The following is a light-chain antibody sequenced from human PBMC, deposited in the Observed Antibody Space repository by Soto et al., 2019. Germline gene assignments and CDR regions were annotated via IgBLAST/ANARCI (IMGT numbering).Light chain of an antibody. V-gene: IGKV1-5*03. CDR2: KAS. CDR3: QQYNCYPWT. Sequence: DIQMTQSPSTLSASVGDRVTITCRASQSISSWLAWYQQKPGKAPKLLIYKASSLESGVPSRFSGSGSGTEFPLTISSLQPDDFAAYYCQQYNCYPWTFGQGTQVEIK. J-gene: IGKJ1*01. CDR1: QSISSW.